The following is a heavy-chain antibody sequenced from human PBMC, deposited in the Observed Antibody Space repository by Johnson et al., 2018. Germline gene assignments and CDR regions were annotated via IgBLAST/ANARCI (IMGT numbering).Heavy chain of an antibody. CDR3: ARLGGQLNYYSNMDV. V-gene: IGHV3-11*04. CDR2: ISSSSSTL. D-gene: IGHD3-16*01. CDR1: GFTFSDYY. J-gene: IGHJ6*02. Sequence: QVQLVQSGGGVVQPGGSLRLSCAASGFTFSDYYMSWIRQAPGKGLEWVSYISSSSSTLYYADSVKGRFTISRDNAKNSLYLQMNSLRDDDTAVYYCARLGGQLNYYSNMDVWGQGTTVTVSS.